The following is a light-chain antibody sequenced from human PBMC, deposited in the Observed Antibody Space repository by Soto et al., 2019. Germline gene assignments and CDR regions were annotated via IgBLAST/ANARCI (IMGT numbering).Light chain of an antibody. J-gene: IGKJ2*01. CDR3: LQFGTSPPAFT. Sequence: ESMLTQSPGTLSLSPGERATLSCRASQSVDSRFLTWYQQKPGQTPRLLIYGASIRATVIPDRVSGSGSGTDFTLIISRVEPEDSAVYYCLQFGTSPPAFTFGQGTKLEI. CDR1: QSVDSRF. V-gene: IGKV3-20*01. CDR2: GAS.